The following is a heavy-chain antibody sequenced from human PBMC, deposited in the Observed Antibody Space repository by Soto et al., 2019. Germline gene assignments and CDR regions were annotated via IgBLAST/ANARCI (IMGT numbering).Heavy chain of an antibody. Sequence: SVKVSCKASGGTFSSYAISWVRQAPGQGLEWMGGIIPIFGTANYAQKFQGRVTITADESTSTAYMELSSLRSEDTAVYYCARDRKDGPRPWVVFDIWGQGTMVTVSS. J-gene: IGHJ3*02. CDR2: IIPIFGTA. CDR3: ARDRKDGPRPWVVFDI. CDR1: GGTFSSYA. D-gene: IGHD2-15*01. V-gene: IGHV1-69*13.